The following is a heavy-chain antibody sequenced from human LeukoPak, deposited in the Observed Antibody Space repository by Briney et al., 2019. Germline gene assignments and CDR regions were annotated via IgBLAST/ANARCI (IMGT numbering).Heavy chain of an antibody. CDR3: ARDNPMVYATYDH. Sequence: GGSLRLSCAASGFTFSNYWMHWVRQAPGKGLVWVSRINTDGSSTSYAGSVKGRFTISRDNAKNTLYLQMTSLRADDTAVYYCARDNPMVYATYDHWGQGTLVTVSS. V-gene: IGHV3-74*01. D-gene: IGHD2-8*01. CDR1: GFTFSNYW. CDR2: INTDGSST. J-gene: IGHJ4*02.